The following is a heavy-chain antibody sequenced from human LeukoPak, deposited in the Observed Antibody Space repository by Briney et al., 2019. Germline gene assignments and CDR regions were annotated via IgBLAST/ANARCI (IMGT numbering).Heavy chain of an antibody. CDR3: ARDGPHYYDTTRVMTAWFAP. CDR1: GGSISSGGYY. D-gene: IGHD3-22*01. J-gene: IGHJ5*02. Sequence: SETLSLTCTVSGGSISSGGYYWSWIRQHPGRGXXXXXXXXXXGSTYYNPSLKSRVTISVDTSKNQFSLKLSSVTAADTAVYYCARDGPHYYDTTRVMTAWFAPWGQGTLVTVSS. CDR2: XXXXGST. V-gene: IGHV4-31*03.